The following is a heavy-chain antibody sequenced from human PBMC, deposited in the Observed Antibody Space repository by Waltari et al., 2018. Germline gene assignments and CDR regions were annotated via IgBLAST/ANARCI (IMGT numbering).Heavy chain of an antibody. V-gene: IGHV3-21*01. CDR2: ISSSSSYI. CDR1: GFTFSSYS. D-gene: IGHD6-13*01. J-gene: IGHJ4*02. Sequence: EVQLVESGGGLVKPGGSLRLSCAASGFTFSSYSMNWLRQAPGKGLEWVSSISSSSSYIYYADSVKGRFTISRDNAKNSLYLQMNSLRAEDTAVYYCARAKIAAAGSVYWGQGTLVTVSS. CDR3: ARAKIAAAGSVY.